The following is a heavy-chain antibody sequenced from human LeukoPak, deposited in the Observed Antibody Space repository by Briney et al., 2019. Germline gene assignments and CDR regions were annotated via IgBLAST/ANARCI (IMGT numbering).Heavy chain of an antibody. D-gene: IGHD5/OR15-5a*01. Sequence: PGGSLRLSCAASGFTFTNYWMTWVRQAPGKGLEFVANINQDESVKNYVDSVKGRFIISRDNAENSLHLQMNSLRVEDTAVYYCARDPGSSAFDYWGQGTLVTVSS. CDR2: INQDESVK. CDR1: GFTFTNYW. V-gene: IGHV3-7*01. CDR3: ARDPGSSAFDY. J-gene: IGHJ4*02.